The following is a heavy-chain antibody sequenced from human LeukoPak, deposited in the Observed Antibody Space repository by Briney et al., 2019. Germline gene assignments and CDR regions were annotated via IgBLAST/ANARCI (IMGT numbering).Heavy chain of an antibody. J-gene: IGHJ2*01. CDR3: ARVGDHFHWNLDL. Sequence: PGGSLRLSCAASGFTVSTKYMNGVRQAPGKGLEWVSIIYSGATTYYADSVKGRFTISRDTSKNTLSLQMNSLRAEDTAVYFCARVGDHFHWNLDLWGRGTLVSVSS. D-gene: IGHD3-3*02. CDR1: GFTVSTKY. V-gene: IGHV3-53*01. CDR2: IYSGATT.